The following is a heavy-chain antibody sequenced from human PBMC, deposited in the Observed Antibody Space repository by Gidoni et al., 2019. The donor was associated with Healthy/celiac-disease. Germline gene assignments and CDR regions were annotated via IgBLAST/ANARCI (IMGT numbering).Heavy chain of an antibody. CDR3: ASGPDRGYSYGYSY. Sequence: QVQLVQSGAEVKKPGSSVKVSCRASGSTFSSYAVSWVRQAPGQGLEWMGGIIPIFGTPNYAQKFQGRVTITADESTSTAYMELNSLRSEDTAVYYCASGPDRGYSYGYSYWGQGTLVTVSS. J-gene: IGHJ4*02. D-gene: IGHD5-18*01. V-gene: IGHV1-69*01. CDR1: GSTFSSYA. CDR2: IIPIFGTP.